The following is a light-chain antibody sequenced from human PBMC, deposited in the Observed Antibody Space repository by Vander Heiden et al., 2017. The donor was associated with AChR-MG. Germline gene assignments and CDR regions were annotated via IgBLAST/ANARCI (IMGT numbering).Light chain of an antibody. J-gene: IGKJ4*01. Sequence: EIVMTQSPATLSVSPGETATLSCTASQSVSSNLAWYQQKPGQAPRLLIYGASTRDTGIPARFSGSGSGTEFTLTISSLQSEDFAVYYCQQYNNWPPLTFGGGTKVEIK. CDR1: QSVSSN. V-gene: IGKV3-15*01. CDR3: QQYNNWPPLT. CDR2: GAS.